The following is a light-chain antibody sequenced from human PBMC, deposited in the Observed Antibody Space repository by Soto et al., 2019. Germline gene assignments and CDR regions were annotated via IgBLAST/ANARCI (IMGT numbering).Light chain of an antibody. CDR1: QTVASN. V-gene: IGKV3-15*01. CDR3: QQYHNWPPQYT. J-gene: IGKJ2*01. Sequence: EIVMTQSPASLSVSPGEGATLSCRASQTVASNLAGYQQKPGQAPRLLIHGASTRATGVPARFSGSGSGTDFTLTISSLQSEDFAVYYCQQYHNWPPQYTFGQGTKLQIK. CDR2: GAS.